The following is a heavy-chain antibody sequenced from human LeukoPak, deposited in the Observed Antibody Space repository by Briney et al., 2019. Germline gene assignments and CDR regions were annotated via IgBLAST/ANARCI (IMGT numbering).Heavy chain of an antibody. D-gene: IGHD3/OR15-3a*01. J-gene: IGHJ4*02. CDR1: GGSISSYY. V-gene: IGHV4-59*08. CDR2: FSYTGST. CDR3: ARHLRWTTLDY. Sequence: SETLSLTCTVSGGSISSYYWSWIRQPPGKGLEWIGYFSYTGSTNYNPSLRSRVTLSVDTSKNQFSLKLSSVTAADTAVYYCARHLRWTTLDYWGQGTLVTVSS.